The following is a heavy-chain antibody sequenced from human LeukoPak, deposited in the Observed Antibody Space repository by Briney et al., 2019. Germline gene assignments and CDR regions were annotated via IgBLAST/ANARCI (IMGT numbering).Heavy chain of an antibody. CDR3: ARDIAVVPDAIYSDWVLGLDY. D-gene: IGHD2-2*01. J-gene: IGHJ4*02. Sequence: ASVKVSFKASGYTFIGYYLHWVRQAPGQGLEWMGWINPTSGGTKYAQKFQGRVTMTRDRSISTAYMELSRLTSDDTAVYYCARDIAVVPDAIYSDWVLGLDYWGQGTLVTVSS. CDR2: INPTSGGT. V-gene: IGHV1-2*02. CDR1: GYTFIGYY.